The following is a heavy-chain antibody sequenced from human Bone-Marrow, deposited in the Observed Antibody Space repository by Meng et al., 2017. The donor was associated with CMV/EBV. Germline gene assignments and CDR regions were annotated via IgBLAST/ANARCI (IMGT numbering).Heavy chain of an antibody. CDR2: IYQSGTT. J-gene: IGHJ6*02. D-gene: IGHD1-20*01. V-gene: IGHV4-4*02. Sequence: SETLSLTCAISGGSISSTNWWSWVRQPPGKGLEWTGEIYQSGTTNYNPSLKSRVTMSIDRSKNQFSLKLSSVTAADTAVYYCARGPSNWNAKYYYYYYGMDVWGQGTTVTVSS. CDR1: GGSISSTNW. CDR3: ARGPSNWNAKYYYYYYGMDV.